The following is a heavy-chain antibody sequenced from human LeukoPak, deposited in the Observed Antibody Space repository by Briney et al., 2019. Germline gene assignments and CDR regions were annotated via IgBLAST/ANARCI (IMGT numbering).Heavy chain of an antibody. V-gene: IGHV3-7*01. D-gene: IGHD4-17*01. Sequence: GGSLRLSCAASGFTFSTYWMSWVRQAPGKGLEWVANIKEDGSEKYYGDSVKGRFTISRDNAKNSLYLQMNSLRAEDTAVYYCARARTTRGFDYWGQGTLVTVSS. CDR1: GFTFSTYW. CDR3: ARARTTRGFDY. CDR2: IKEDGSEK. J-gene: IGHJ4*02.